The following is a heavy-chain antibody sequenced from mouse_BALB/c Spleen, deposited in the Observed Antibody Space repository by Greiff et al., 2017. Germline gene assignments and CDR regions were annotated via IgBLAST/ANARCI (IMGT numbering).Heavy chain of an antibody. CDR2: ISSGSSTI. V-gene: IGHV5-17*02. Sequence: EVKVEESGGGLVQPGGSRKLSCAASGFTFSSFGMHWVRQAPEKGLEWVAYISSGSSTIYYADTVKGRFTISRDNPKNTLFLQMTSLRSEDTAMYYCARGGGRAMDYWGQGTSVTVSS. J-gene: IGHJ4*01. CDR3: ARGGGRAMDY. CDR1: GFTFSSFG. D-gene: IGHD3-3*01.